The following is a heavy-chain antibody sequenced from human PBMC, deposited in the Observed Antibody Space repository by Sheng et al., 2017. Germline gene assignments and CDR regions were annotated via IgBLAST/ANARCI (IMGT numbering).Heavy chain of an antibody. Sequence: QVQLVQSGAEVKKPGASVKVPCKASGFTFTSYGFTWVRQAPGQGLEWMGWISANNGDTHYAQKVQDRVTLTTDTSTTTAYMELRSLSSDDTAVYYCARKPHQGALDIWGQG. CDR2: ISANNGDT. CDR3: ARKPHQGALDI. V-gene: IGHV1-18*04. CDR1: GFTFTSYG. J-gene: IGHJ3*02.